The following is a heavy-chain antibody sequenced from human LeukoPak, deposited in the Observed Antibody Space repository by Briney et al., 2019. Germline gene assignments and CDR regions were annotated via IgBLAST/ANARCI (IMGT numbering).Heavy chain of an antibody. D-gene: IGHD4-17*01. J-gene: IGHJ5*02. CDR3: ARVKRSKTVTSSFFDP. CDR2: INTNTGNP. CDR1: GYTFTSYA. V-gene: IGHV7-4-1*02. Sequence: GASVKVSCKASGYTFTSYAMNWVRQAPGQGLEWMGWINTNTGNPTYAQGFTGRFVFSLDTSVSTAYLQISSLKAEDTAVYYCARVKRSKTVTSSFFDPWGQGTLVTVSS.